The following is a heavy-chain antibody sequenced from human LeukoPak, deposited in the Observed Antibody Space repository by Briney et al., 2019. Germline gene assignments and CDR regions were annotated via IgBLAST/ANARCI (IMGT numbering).Heavy chain of an antibody. CDR3: ARDYGGGSYRFYY. V-gene: IGHV4-34*01. D-gene: IGHD3-16*02. CDR2: INHSVST. J-gene: IGHJ4*01. Sequence: PSETLSLTCAVYGGSFSGYYWSWIRQPPGKGLEWIGGINHSVSTNYNPSLKTQVTISVDTSKTQFSLKLRSLTPADTPVYYSARDYGGGSYRFYYCGHGTLLTASS. CDR1: GGSFSGYY.